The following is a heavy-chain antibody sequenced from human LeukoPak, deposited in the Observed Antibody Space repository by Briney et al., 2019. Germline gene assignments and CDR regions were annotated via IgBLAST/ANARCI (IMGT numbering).Heavy chain of an antibody. V-gene: IGHV7-4-1*02. Sequence: ASVKVSCKASGYTFTSYAMNWVRQAPGQGLEWMGWINTNTGNPTYAQGFTGRFVFSLDASVSTAYLQISSLKAEDTAVYYCASGQYILAESWFDPWGQGTLVTVSS. CDR1: GYTFTSYA. J-gene: IGHJ5*02. CDR3: ASGQYILAESWFDP. CDR2: INTNTGNP. D-gene: IGHD3-9*01.